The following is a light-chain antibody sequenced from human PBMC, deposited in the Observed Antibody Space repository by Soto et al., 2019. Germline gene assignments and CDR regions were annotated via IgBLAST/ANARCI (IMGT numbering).Light chain of an antibody. CDR3: LKYSSHSWT. V-gene: IGKV1-5*01. CDR1: RSISDW. CDR2: DAS. J-gene: IGKJ1*01. Sequence: DIQMTQSPSSLSPSVGDRVTITCRASRSISDWLAWYQQKPGKAPELLIFDASNLKSGVSSRFSGSGSGTEFTLTISRLQPDDVATYYCLKYSSHSWTCGQGTKGDIK.